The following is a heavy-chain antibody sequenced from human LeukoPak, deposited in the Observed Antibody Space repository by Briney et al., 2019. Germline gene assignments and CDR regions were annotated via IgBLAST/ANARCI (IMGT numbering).Heavy chain of an antibody. CDR2: FYHIGGP. CDR3: ARGRGLLESLYADAFDI. Sequence: PSETLSLTCTVSGYSISSGYYWGWIRQPPGQGLEWIGNFYHIGGPYYTPSLKSRVTISVDTSRNQFSLILSSVTAADTAVYYCARGRGLLESLYADAFDIWGQGTMVTVSS. J-gene: IGHJ3*02. V-gene: IGHV4-38-2*02. D-gene: IGHD3-3*01. CDR1: GYSISSGYY.